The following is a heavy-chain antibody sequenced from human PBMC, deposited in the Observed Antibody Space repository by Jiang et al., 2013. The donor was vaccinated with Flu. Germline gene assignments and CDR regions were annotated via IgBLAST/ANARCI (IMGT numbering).Heavy chain of an antibody. CDR2: INHSGST. CDR1: GGSFSGYY. Sequence: ELLKPSETLSLTCAVYGGSFSGYYWSWIRQPPGKGLEWIGEINHSGSTNYNPSLKSRVTISVDTSKNQFSLKLSSVTAADTAAYYCARARWEYCGGDCYYYYMDVWGKGTTVTVSS. J-gene: IGHJ6*03. CDR3: ARARWEYCGGDCYYYYMDV. D-gene: IGHD2-21*01. V-gene: IGHV4-34*01.